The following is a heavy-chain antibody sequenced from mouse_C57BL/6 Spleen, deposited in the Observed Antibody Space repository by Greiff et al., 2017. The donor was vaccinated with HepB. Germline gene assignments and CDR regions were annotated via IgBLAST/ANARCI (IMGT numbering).Heavy chain of an antibody. D-gene: IGHD2-5*01. CDR3: ARVNSNYPPYYFDY. Sequence: EVQRVESGGGLVKPGGSLKLSCAASGFTFSSYALSWVRQTPEKRLEWVATISDGGSYTYYPDNVKGRFTISRDNAKNNLYLQMRHLKSWYTAMYYNARVNSNYPPYYFDYWGQGTTRTGSS. CDR2: ISDGGSYT. CDR1: GFTFSSYA. J-gene: IGHJ2*01. V-gene: IGHV5-4*01.